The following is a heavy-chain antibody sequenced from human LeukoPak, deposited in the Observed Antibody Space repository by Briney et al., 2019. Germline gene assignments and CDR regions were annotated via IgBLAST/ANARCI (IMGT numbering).Heavy chain of an antibody. CDR3: ARDYGGNLDY. CDR2: IWYDGSNK. J-gene: IGHJ4*02. V-gene: IGHV3-33*01. Sequence: PGRSLRLSCAASGFTFSSYGMHWVRQAPGKGLEWVAVIWYDGSNKYYADSVKGRFTISRDNSKNTVYLRMNSLRAEDTAVYNCARDYGGNLDYWGQGTLVTVSS. CDR1: GFTFSSYG. D-gene: IGHD4-23*01.